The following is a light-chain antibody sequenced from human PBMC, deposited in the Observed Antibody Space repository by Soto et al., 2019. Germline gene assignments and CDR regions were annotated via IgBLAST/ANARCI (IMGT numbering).Light chain of an antibody. CDR1: QSIGLAI. CDR2: AAS. CDR3: QQYGSSPIT. V-gene: IGKV3-20*01. Sequence: ELVLTQSPATLSLSPGERATRSCRASQSIGLAIAWYQQKPGQAPRLLISAASSRATGIPDRFSGSGSGTDFTLTISRLEPEDFAVYYCQQYGSSPITFGQGTRLEIK. J-gene: IGKJ5*01.